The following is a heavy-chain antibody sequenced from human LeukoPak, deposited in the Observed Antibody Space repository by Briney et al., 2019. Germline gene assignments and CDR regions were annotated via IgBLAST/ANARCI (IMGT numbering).Heavy chain of an antibody. CDR3: ARAPARTDSFDI. CDR1: GGSFSGYY. Sequence: SETLSLTCAVYGGSFSGYYWSWIRQPPGKGLEWIGRIYTSGSTNYNPSLRSRVTMSVDTSKNQFSLKLSSVTAADTAVYYCARAPARTDSFDIWGQGTMVTVSS. CDR2: IYTSGST. J-gene: IGHJ3*02. V-gene: IGHV4-59*10. D-gene: IGHD6-6*01.